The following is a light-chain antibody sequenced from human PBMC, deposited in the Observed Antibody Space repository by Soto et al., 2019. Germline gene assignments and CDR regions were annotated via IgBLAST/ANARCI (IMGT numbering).Light chain of an antibody. CDR3: QQSYRTPPVT. Sequence: IQMPQSPSSLSASVGDSFTITCPASQSISSSLNWYQQKPAKAPKLLINSASSLQSGVPSRFSGSRSSTDFTLTISSLQPEDFAAYYGQQSYRTPPVTFGKVPKVEI. CDR2: SAS. V-gene: IGKV1-39*01. CDR1: QSISSS. J-gene: IGKJ1*01.